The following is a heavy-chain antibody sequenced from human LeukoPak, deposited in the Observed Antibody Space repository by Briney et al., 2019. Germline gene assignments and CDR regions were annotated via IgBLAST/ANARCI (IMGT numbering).Heavy chain of an antibody. CDR3: ARGRPHGNDY. Sequence: GGSPRLSCAASGFTFNSYWMSWVRQAPGKGLVWVSRIASDGSSTTYADSVKGRFSISRDNAKNTLYLQMNSLRVEDTAVYYCARGRPHGNDYWGQGTLVTVSS. CDR1: GFTFNSYW. V-gene: IGHV3-74*01. D-gene: IGHD4-23*01. J-gene: IGHJ4*02. CDR2: IASDGSST.